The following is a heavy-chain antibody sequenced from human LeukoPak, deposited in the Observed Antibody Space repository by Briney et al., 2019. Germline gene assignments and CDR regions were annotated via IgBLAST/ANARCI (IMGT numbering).Heavy chain of an antibody. Sequence: PSETLCLTCAVYGGSISGYYWSWIRQPPGKGLEWVGEIHYTGGTSYNPSLKSRATISIDTSKNQLSLKLSSVTAADTAVYYCARGNILSGYCFDFWGQGALVTVSS. V-gene: IGHV4-34*01. D-gene: IGHD3-9*01. CDR1: GGSISGYY. CDR2: IHYTGGT. J-gene: IGHJ4*02. CDR3: ARGNILSGYCFDF.